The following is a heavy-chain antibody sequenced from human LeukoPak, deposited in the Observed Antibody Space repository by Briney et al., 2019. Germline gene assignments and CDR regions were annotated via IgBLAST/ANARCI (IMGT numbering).Heavy chain of an antibody. V-gene: IGHV3-23*01. J-gene: IGHJ4*02. CDR3: VRGGRFDY. CDR2: ISGTGYTT. CDR1: GFTFSTYV. D-gene: IGHD3-10*01. Sequence: PGGSLRLSCAASGFTFSTYVMTWLRQSPGKGLEWVARISGTGYTTYYADSVKGRFTISRDNSKNTLFLQMNSLRAEDTALYYCVRGGRFDYWGQGALVIVSS.